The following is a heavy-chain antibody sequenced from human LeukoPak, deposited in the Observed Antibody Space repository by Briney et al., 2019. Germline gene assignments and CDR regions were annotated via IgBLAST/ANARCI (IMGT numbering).Heavy chain of an antibody. CDR3: ARDFSYSNDY. D-gene: IGHD6-13*01. J-gene: IGHJ4*02. CDR2: INSDGSST. CDR1: GFTFSSYW. V-gene: IGHV3-74*01. Sequence: PGGSLRLSCAASGFTFSSYWMHWVRQAPGKRLVCVSRINSDGSSTSYADSVKGRFTISRDNAKNTLYLQMNSLRAEDTAVYYCARDFSYSNDYWGQGTLVTVSS.